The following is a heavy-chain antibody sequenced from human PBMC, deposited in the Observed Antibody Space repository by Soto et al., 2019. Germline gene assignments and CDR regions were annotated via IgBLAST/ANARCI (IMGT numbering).Heavy chain of an antibody. V-gene: IGHV3-21*01. CDR3: PRDGSYYWRHNPDGMDV. CDR1: GFTFSSYS. J-gene: IGHJ6*02. D-gene: IGHD2-8*01. Sequence: EVQLVESGGGLVKPGGSLRLSCAASGFTFSSYSMNWVRQAPGKGLEWVSSISSSSSYIYYADSVKGRFTISRDNAKNSLYLQMNSLIAADTAVYYCPRDGSYYWRHNPDGMDVWGQGTTVTVSS. CDR2: ISSSSSYI.